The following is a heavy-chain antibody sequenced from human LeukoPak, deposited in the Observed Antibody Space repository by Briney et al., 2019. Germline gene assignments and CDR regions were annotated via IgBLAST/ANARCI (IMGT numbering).Heavy chain of an antibody. CDR2: VYTSGST. Sequence: SETLSLTCTVSGVSISSYYWSWIRQPAGKGLEWIGRVYTSGSTNYNPSLKSRVTMSVDTSKNQFSLKLSSVTAADTAVYYCVRDRGIQLWPYYFDYWGQGTLVTVPS. CDR3: VRDRGIQLWPYYFDY. V-gene: IGHV4-4*07. D-gene: IGHD5-18*01. CDR1: GVSISSYY. J-gene: IGHJ4*02.